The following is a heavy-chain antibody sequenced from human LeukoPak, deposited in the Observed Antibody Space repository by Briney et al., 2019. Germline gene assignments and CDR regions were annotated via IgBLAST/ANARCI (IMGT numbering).Heavy chain of an antibody. CDR2: INTNTGNP. Sequence: ASVKVSCKASGYTLTIYAINWVRQAPGQGLEWIGCINTNTGNPTYAQGFTGRFVFSLDTSVSTTYLQISSLKAEDTAVYYCARDPRAAADGKADCWGQGTLVTVSS. J-gene: IGHJ4*02. V-gene: IGHV7-4-1*02. D-gene: IGHD6-13*01. CDR1: GYTLTIYA. CDR3: ARDPRAAADGKADC.